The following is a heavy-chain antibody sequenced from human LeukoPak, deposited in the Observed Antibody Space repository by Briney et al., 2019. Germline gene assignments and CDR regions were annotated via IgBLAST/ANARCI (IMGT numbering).Heavy chain of an antibody. V-gene: IGHV1-8*01. J-gene: IGHJ6*02. CDR3: ARGLDCSSTSCSYGMDV. CDR1: GYTFTSYD. D-gene: IGHD2-2*01. Sequence: ASVKVSCKASGYTFTSYDINWVRQATGQGLEWMGWMNPNSGNTGYAQKFQGRVTMTRNTSISTAYMELSSLRSEDTAVYYCARGLDCSSTSCSYGMDVWGQGTTVTVSS. CDR2: MNPNSGNT.